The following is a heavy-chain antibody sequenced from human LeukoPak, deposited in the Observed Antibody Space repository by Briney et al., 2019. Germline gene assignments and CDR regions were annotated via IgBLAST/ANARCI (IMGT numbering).Heavy chain of an antibody. CDR3: ARDGPRYNWNERNDAFDI. D-gene: IGHD1-1*01. J-gene: IGHJ3*02. CDR2: ISSSGSTI. CDR1: GFTFSSYE. Sequence: GGSLRLSCAASGFTFSSYEMNWVRQAPGKGLEWVSYISSSGSTIYYADSVKGRFTISRDNAKNSLYLQMDSLRAEDTAVYYCARDGPRYNWNERNDAFDIWGQGTMVTVSS. V-gene: IGHV3-48*03.